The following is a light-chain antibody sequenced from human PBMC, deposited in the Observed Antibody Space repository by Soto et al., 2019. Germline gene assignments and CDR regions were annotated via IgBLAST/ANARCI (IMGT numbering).Light chain of an antibody. V-gene: IGLV2-11*01. Sequence: QSALTQPRSVSGSPGQSVTISCTGTSSAVGRYDYVSWYQQHPGKAPKLIIYDVSERPSGVPDRFSGSKFGNTASLTISGLQAEDEADYSCCSFAGSYTYVFGTGTKLTVL. CDR3: CSFAGSYTYV. CDR1: SSAVGRYDY. CDR2: DVS. J-gene: IGLJ1*01.